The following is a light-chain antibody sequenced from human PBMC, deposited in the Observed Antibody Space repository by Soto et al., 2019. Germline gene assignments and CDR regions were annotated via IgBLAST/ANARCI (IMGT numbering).Light chain of an antibody. CDR3: SSYTTTTRL. CDR2: EVS. J-gene: IGLJ3*02. Sequence: QSALTQPASVSGSPGQSITISCTGTSSDIGSNNYVSWFQQRPGKAPTLIIYEVSNRPSGVSTHFSGSKSGNTASLTISGLLSEDEAEYYSSSYTTTTRLFGGGTKLTVL. V-gene: IGLV2-14*01. CDR1: SSDIGSNNY.